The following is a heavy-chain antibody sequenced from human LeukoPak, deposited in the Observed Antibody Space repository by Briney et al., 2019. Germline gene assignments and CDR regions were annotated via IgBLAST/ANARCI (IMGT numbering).Heavy chain of an antibody. D-gene: IGHD6-6*01. V-gene: IGHV1-46*01. J-gene: IGHJ6*02. CDR2: INRSGGST. CDR1: GYTFTIYY. Sequence: ASVTVSFKASGYTFTIYYMHWVRQAPGQGHEGKGIINRSGGSTSYAQKFQGRVTMTRDTSTSTVYMELSSLRSEDTALYYCAREYSTSSIPYYAMDVWGQGTTVTVSS. CDR3: AREYSTSSIPYYAMDV.